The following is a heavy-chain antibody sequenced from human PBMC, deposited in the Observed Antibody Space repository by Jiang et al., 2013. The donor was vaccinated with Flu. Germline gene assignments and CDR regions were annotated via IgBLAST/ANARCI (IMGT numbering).Heavy chain of an antibody. Sequence: LLKPSQTLSLTCTVSGGSISSGSYYWSWIRQPAGKGLEWIGRIYTSGSTNYNPSLKSRVTISVDTSKNQFSLKLSSVTAADTAVYYCARSSYGSGSYYKRSYYYGMDVWGQGTTVTVSS. CDR2: IYTSGST. J-gene: IGHJ6*02. D-gene: IGHD3-10*01. V-gene: IGHV4-61*02. CDR1: GGSISSGSYY. CDR3: ARSSYGSGSYYKRSYYYGMDV.